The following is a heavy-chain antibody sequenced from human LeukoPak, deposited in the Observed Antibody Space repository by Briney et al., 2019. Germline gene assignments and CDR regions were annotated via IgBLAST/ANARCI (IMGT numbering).Heavy chain of an antibody. CDR3: ARDSVLLWFGESLYFDY. CDR2: INWNGGST. CDR1: GFTFDDYG. Sequence: GGSLRLSCAASGFTFDDYGMSWVRQAPGKGLEWVSGINWNGGSTGYADSVKGRFTISRDNAKNSLYLQMNSLRAEDTAVYYCARDSVLLWFGESLYFDYWGQGTLVTVSS. V-gene: IGHV3-20*04. D-gene: IGHD3-10*01. J-gene: IGHJ4*02.